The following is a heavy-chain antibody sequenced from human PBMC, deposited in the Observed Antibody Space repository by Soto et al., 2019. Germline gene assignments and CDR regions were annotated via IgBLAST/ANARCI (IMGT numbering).Heavy chain of an antibody. CDR3: ARGTYRSKTDFDY. Sequence: PGGSLRLSCAASGFTFSDYYMTWIRQAPGSGLEWVSYISSSSGTISYANSVKGRFTISRGNAQNSLYLQMTSLRAEDTAVYYCARGTYRSKTDFDYWGQGTLVTVSS. CDR1: GFTFSDYY. J-gene: IGHJ4*02. CDR2: ISSSSGTI. D-gene: IGHD6-13*01. V-gene: IGHV3-11*01.